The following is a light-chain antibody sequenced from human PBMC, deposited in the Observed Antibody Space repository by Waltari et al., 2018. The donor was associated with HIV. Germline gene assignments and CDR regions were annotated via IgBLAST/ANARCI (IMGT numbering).Light chain of an antibody. Sequence: QSVLTQPPSASGTPGQRVTISCSGSSSNIGSNTVNWYQQLPGTAPKLLIYSNNQRPSGVPDRFSGSKSVTSASLAISGLQSEDEADYYCAAWDGSLNGHVVFGGGTKLTVL. CDR3: AAWDGSLNGHVV. CDR2: SNN. V-gene: IGLV1-44*01. CDR1: SSNIGSNT. J-gene: IGLJ2*01.